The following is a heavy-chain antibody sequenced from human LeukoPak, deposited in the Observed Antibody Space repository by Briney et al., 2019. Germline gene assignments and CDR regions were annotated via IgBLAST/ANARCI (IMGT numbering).Heavy chain of an antibody. CDR2: ISSSSSYI. V-gene: IGHV3-21*01. D-gene: IGHD6-19*01. J-gene: IGHJ5*02. Sequence: GGSLRLSCAASGFTFSSYSMNWVRQAPGKGLEWVSSISSSSSYIYYADSVKGRFTISRDNAKNSLYLQMNSLRAEDTAVYYCARGHTSSGWYLDWFDPWGQGTLVTVSS. CDR3: ARGHTSSGWYLDWFDP. CDR1: GFTFSSYS.